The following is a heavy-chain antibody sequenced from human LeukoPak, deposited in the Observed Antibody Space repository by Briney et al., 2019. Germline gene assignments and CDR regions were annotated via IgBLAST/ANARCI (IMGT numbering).Heavy chain of an antibody. Sequence: ASVKVSCXASGYTFTSYGISWVRLAPGQGLEWMGWISAYNGNTNYAQKLQGRVTITTDTSTSTAYMELRSLRSDDTAVYYCARDLPYQDIVVVPEHFDYWGQGTLVTVSS. CDR1: GYTFTSYG. J-gene: IGHJ4*02. CDR2: ISAYNGNT. CDR3: ARDLPYQDIVVVPEHFDY. D-gene: IGHD2-2*01. V-gene: IGHV1-18*01.